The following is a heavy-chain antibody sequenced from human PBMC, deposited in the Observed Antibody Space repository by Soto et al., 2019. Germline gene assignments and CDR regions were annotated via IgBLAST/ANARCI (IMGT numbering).Heavy chain of an antibody. D-gene: IGHD6-19*01. CDR3: ARGAPVRGSSGWPQTS. CDR2: IYYSGST. J-gene: IGHJ4*02. Sequence: TSETLSLTCTVSWGNSGSYCWSWTRQTPGKGLEWIGYIYYSGSTNYNPSLKSRVTISVDTSKNQFSLKLSSVTAADTAVYYCARGAPVRGSSGWPQTSWGQGTLVTV. CDR1: WGNSGSYC. V-gene: IGHV4-59*12.